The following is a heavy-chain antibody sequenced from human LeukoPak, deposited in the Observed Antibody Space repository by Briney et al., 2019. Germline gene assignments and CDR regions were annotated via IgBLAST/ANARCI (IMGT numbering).Heavy chain of an antibody. CDR1: GDSVSSNSAA. Sequence: SQTLSLTCAISGDSVSSNSAAWNWIRQSPSRGLEWLGRTYYRSKWYNDYAVSVKSRITINPDTSKNQFSLQLNSVTPEDTAVYYCARRSHIAARPIGSTTNYYYYYMDVWGKGTTVTVSS. J-gene: IGHJ6*03. CDR2: TYYRSKWYN. V-gene: IGHV6-1*01. D-gene: IGHD6-6*01. CDR3: ARRSHIAARPIGSTTNYYYYYMDV.